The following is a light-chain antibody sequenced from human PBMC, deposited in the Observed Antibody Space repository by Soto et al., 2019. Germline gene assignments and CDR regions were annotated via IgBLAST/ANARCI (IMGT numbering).Light chain of an antibody. CDR2: EAS. J-gene: IGLJ1*01. Sequence: SALAQPPSASGSPGQSVTISCTGTSSDVGGYIYVSWYQHHPGKAPKLMIYEASKRPSGVPDRFSGSKSGNTASLTVSGLQADDEADYYCCLYIGATTYVFGTGTKVTVL. V-gene: IGLV2-8*01. CDR1: SSDVGGYIY. CDR3: CLYIGATTYV.